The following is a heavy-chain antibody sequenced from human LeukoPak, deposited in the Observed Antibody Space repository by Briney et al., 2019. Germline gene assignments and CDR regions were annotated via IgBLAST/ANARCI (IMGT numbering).Heavy chain of an antibody. CDR1: GYTFTSYY. V-gene: IGHV1-46*01. CDR3: TRSQYYGMDV. Sequence: ASVKVSCKASGYTFTSYYMHWVRQAPGQGLEWMGMINPTGGCTSYAQKFQGRVTMTRDTSTSTVYMELSSLRSEDTAVYYCTRSQYYGMDVWGQGTTVTVSS. J-gene: IGHJ6*02. CDR2: INPTGGCT.